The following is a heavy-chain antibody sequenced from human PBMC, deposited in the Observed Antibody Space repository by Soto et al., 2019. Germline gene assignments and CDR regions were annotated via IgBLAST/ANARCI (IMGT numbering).Heavy chain of an antibody. CDR2: GGTT. Sequence: SETLSLTCTVSGGSMSSSNYYWGWIRQPLGKGLEWIGGGTTYYNPSLRSRVTISVDTSKNQFSLKLNSVTAAGTAVYYCATYGGGTGRFDYWGQGALVTVSS. D-gene: IGHD4-17*01. V-gene: IGHV4-39*01. CDR3: ATYGGGTGRFDY. CDR1: GGSMSSSNYY. J-gene: IGHJ4*02.